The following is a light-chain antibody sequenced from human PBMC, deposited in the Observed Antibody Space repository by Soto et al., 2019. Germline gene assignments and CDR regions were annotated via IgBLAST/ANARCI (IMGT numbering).Light chain of an antibody. CDR3: SSYSGSSSVV. V-gene: IGLV2-14*03. J-gene: IGLJ2*01. CDR2: DVS. CDR1: NSDVGDYNY. Sequence: QSVLTQPASVSGSPGQSITISCTGTNSDVGDYNYVSWYQQHPGKAPKLMIYDVSNRPSGVSNRFSGSKSGNTASLTISGLQAEDEGDYYCSSYSGSSSVVFGGGTQLTVL.